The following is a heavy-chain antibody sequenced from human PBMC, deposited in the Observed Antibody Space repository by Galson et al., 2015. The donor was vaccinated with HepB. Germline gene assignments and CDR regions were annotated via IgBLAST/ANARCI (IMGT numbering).Heavy chain of an antibody. V-gene: IGHV3-11*06. J-gene: IGHJ4*02. CDR1: GFAFSDYY. CDR2: ISSSSSYT. Sequence: SLRLSCAASGFAFSDYYMSWIRQAPGKGLEWVSYISSSSSYTNYADSVKGRFTISRDNAKNSLYLQMNSLRAEDTAVYYCARVNYYDSSGYPDYWGQGTLVTVSS. CDR3: ARVNYYDSSGYPDY. D-gene: IGHD3-22*01.